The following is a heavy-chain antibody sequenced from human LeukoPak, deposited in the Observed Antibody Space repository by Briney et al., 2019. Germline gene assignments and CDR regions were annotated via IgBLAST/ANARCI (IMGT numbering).Heavy chain of an antibody. Sequence: GGSLRLSCVASGFTFRTYNMNWVRQAPGKGLEWVSYISSSSFAIYYADSVKGRFTISRDNAKNSLCLQMNSLRAEDTAVYYCARSENGDYDYWGQGTLVTVSS. J-gene: IGHJ4*02. CDR2: ISSSSFAI. CDR3: ARSENGDYDY. CDR1: GFTFRTYN. V-gene: IGHV3-48*01. D-gene: IGHD4-17*01.